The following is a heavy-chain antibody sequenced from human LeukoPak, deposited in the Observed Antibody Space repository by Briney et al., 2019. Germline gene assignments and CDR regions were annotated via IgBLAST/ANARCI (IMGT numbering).Heavy chain of an antibody. CDR3: GGGPGVRYCRATGCLYFEP. J-gene: IGHJ4*02. Sequence: PSETLSLTCTVSGGSINNNNYYWSWIRQHAGQGLEWIGYIHHSGRTFYNPSLKSRLTISVDTSNNQFSLKLTSVTAADTAVYFCGGGPGVRYCRATGCLYFEPWGQGTQVTVSS. V-gene: IGHV4-31*03. CDR2: IHHSGRT. CDR1: GGSINNNNYY. D-gene: IGHD2-15*01.